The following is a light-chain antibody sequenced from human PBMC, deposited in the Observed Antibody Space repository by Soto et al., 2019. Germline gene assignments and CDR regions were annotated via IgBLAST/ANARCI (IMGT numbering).Light chain of an antibody. CDR3: ISYTSSSTLVV. CDR1: SSDVGGYNY. V-gene: IGLV2-14*01. CDR2: EVS. J-gene: IGLJ2*01. Sequence: QSALTQPASVSGSPGQSITISCTGTSSDVGGYNYVSWYQQHPGKAPKLMIYEVSNRPSGVSNRFSGSKSANTASLTISGLQAEDEADYYCISYTSSSTLVVFGGGTKLTVL.